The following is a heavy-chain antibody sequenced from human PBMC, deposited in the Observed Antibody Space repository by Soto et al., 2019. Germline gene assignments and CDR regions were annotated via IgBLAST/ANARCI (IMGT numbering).Heavy chain of an antibody. CDR2: INHSGVT. D-gene: IGHD5-12*01. Sequence: PSETLSLTCTVSGGSISNYYWSWIRQPPGKGLEWIGEINHSGVTNYKPSLKRRVTISVDTSKNQFSLQLKSVTAADTALYYCASLSGSYYYAMDVWGQGSTVTVSS. J-gene: IGHJ6*02. V-gene: IGHV4-34*01. CDR1: GGSISNYY. CDR3: ASLSGSYYYAMDV.